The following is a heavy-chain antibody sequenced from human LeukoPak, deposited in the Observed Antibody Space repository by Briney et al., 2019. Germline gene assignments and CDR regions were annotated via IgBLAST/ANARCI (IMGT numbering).Heavy chain of an antibody. CDR1: GLIFRNFV. CDR3: AKGAWRTFLDN. J-gene: IGHJ4*02. D-gene: IGHD2/OR15-2a*01. V-gene: IGHV3-23*01. CDR2: IGGSDGTT. Sequence: GGSLRLSCTASGLIFRNFVMTWVRQAPGKGLEGVASIGGSDGTTGYAGSVKDRFTISRDNSRNTLYLQMNFLRVEDMAIYYCAKGAWRTFLDNWGQGVLVTVAS.